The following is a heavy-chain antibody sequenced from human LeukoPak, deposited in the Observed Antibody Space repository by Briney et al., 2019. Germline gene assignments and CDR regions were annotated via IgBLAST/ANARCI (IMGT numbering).Heavy chain of an antibody. CDR3: AKDSEAGEVVAATPDC. V-gene: IGHV3-30*18. D-gene: IGHD2-15*01. CDR2: ISYDGSNK. Sequence: GRSLRLSCAASGFTFSSYGMHWVRQAPGKGLEWVALISYDGSNKYYADSVKGRFTISRDNSKNTLYLQMNSLRAEDTAVYYCAKDSEAGEVVAATPDCWGQGTLVTVSS. J-gene: IGHJ4*02. CDR1: GFTFSSYG.